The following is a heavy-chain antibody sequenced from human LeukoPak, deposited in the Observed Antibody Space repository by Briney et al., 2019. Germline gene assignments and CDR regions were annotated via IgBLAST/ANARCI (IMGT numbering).Heavy chain of an antibody. CDR2: INHSGGT. D-gene: IGHD6-19*01. CDR3: ARGPWRSSGWRSFDY. V-gene: IGHV4-34*01. Sequence: PSETLSLTCAVYGGSFSGYYWSWIRQPPGKGLEWIGEINHSGGTNYNPSLKSRVTISVDTSKNQFSLKLSSVTAADTAVYYCARGPWRSSGWRSFDYWGQGTLVIVSS. CDR1: GGSFSGYY. J-gene: IGHJ4*02.